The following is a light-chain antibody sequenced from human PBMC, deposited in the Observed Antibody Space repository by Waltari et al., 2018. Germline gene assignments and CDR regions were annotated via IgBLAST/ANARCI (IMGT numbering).Light chain of an antibody. CDR3: CSYAGSITFWV. CDR2: DVT. V-gene: IGLV2-11*01. Sequence: QSALTQPRSVSGSPGQSVTISCTGTSSDVGGYNYVSWYQHHPGNAPKRIIYDVTKRPSGVPDRFSASKSDNTASLTISGLQAEDEADYYCCSYAGSITFWVFGGGTKLTVL. CDR1: SSDVGGYNY. J-gene: IGLJ3*02.